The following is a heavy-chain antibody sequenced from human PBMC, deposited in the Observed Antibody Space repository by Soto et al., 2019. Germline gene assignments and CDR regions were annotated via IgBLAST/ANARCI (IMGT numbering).Heavy chain of an antibody. CDR1: GFTFSDYW. J-gene: IGHJ4*02. D-gene: IGHD6-19*01. CDR2: IKQDGNEK. V-gene: IGHV3-7*01. CDR3: ARYSSGWYIFDY. Sequence: PGGSLRLSCAVSGFTFSDYWMSWVRQAQGKGLEWVANIKQDGNEKYYVDSVKGRFTISRDNAKNPLYLQMNSLRAEDTAVYYCARYSSGWYIFDYWGQGT.